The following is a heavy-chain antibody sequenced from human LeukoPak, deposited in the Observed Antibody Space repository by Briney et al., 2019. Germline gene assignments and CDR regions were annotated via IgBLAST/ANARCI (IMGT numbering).Heavy chain of an antibody. J-gene: IGHJ4*02. V-gene: IGHV3-23*01. CDR2: FSGTSDNT. CDR3: AKRAPYYFDY. Sequence: PGGSLRLSCAASGFTVSTNYMSWVRQAPGKGLEWVATFSGTSDNTYYPGSVKGRFTISRDNSKNTLFLQMNSLRAEDTAVYFCAKRAPYYFDYWGQGTLVTVSS. CDR1: GFTVSTNY.